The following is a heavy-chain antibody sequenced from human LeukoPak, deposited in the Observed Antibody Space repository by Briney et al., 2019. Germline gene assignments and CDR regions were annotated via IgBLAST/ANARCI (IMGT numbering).Heavy chain of an antibody. CDR1: GFTFSSYA. J-gene: IGHJ5*02. CDR2: IGGGGNGFTT. D-gene: IGHD2-15*01. Sequence: GGSLRLSCAASGFTFSSYAMSWVRQAPGKGLEWVSAIGGGGNGFTTYYGEFMKGRFTISRDNSKNTLYLQMNSLRAEDAAVYYCARDLVRFGGWYDHWGQGTLVTVSS. CDR3: ARDLVRFGGWYDH. V-gene: IGHV3-23*01.